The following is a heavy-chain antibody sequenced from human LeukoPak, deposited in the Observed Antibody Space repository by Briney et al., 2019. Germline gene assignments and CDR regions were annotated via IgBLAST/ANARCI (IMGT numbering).Heavy chain of an antibody. CDR3: AKDPYDISGDYYGPTGSVDY. V-gene: IGHV3-23*01. CDR2: ISGGGGTT. D-gene: IGHD3-22*01. CDR1: GFTFSNYG. J-gene: IGHJ4*02. Sequence: GGSLRLSCAASGFTFSNYGMTWVRQAPGKGLEWVSGISGGGGTTYYADSVKGRFTVSRDNSKKTLYLQMNSLRAEDTAVYYCAKDPYDISGDYYGPTGSVDYWGQGTLVTVSS.